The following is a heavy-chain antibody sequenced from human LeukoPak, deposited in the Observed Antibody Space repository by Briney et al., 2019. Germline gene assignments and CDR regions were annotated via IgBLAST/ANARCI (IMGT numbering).Heavy chain of an antibody. V-gene: IGHV3-53*01. D-gene: IGHD3-22*01. Sequence: PGGSLRPSCAASGFTVSNNYMSWVRPAPGKGLGWVSVIYSGGSTYYADSVKGRFTISRDNSKNTLYLQMNSLRAEDTAVYYCARDVYDSSGYYSGYWGQGTLVTVSS. CDR2: IYSGGST. CDR3: ARDVYDSSGYYSGY. J-gene: IGHJ4*02. CDR1: GFTVSNNY.